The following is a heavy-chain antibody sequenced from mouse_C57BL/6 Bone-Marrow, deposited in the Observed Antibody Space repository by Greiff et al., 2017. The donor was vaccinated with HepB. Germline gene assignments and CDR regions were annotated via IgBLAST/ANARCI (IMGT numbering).Heavy chain of an antibody. CDR2: IDPETGGT. D-gene: IGHD2-4*01. CDR1: GYTFTDYE. J-gene: IGHJ4*01. V-gene: IGHV1-15*01. Sequence: QVQLQQSGAELVRHGASVTLSCKASGYTFTDYEMHWVKQTPVHGLEWIGAIDPETGGTAYNQKFKGKAILTADKSSSTAYMELRSLTSEDSAVYYCARDDYYYAMDYWGQGTSVTVSS. CDR3: ARDDYYYAMDY.